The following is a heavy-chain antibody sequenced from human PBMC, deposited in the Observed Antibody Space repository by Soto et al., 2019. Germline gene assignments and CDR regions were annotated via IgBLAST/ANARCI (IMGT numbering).Heavy chain of an antibody. CDR1: GGSFSGYY. D-gene: IGHD2-8*02. J-gene: IGHJ4*02. V-gene: IGHV4-34*01. CDR2: INHSGST. CDR3: ARDKITGLFDY. Sequence: QVQLQQWGAGLLKPSETLSLTCAVYGGSFSGYYWTWIRQPPGTGLEWIGEINHSGSTNYNPSLKSRVTISVDTSKNQFSLKLTSXXAAXXXXXXXARDKITGLFDYWGQGTLVTVSS.